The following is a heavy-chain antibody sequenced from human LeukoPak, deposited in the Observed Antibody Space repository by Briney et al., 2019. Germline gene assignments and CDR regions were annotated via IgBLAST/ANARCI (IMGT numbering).Heavy chain of an antibody. J-gene: IGHJ4*02. V-gene: IGHV1-46*01. CDR1: GYTFTSYY. D-gene: IGHD5-18*01. CDR3: AKDHKQLWLLDY. Sequence: ASVKVSCKASGYTFTSYYMHWVRQAPGQGLEWMGIINPSGGSTSYAQKFQGRVTMTRDTSTSTVYMELSSLRSEDTAIYYCAKDHKQLWLLDYWGQGTLVTVSS. CDR2: INPSGGST.